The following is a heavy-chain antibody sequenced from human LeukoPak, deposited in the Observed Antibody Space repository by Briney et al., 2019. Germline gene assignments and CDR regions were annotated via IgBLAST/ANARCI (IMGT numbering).Heavy chain of an antibody. V-gene: IGHV3-74*01. CDR2: IYSDGSIT. Sequence: GGSLRLSCAAPGFTFSSYWMQWVRQAPGKGLVWVSCIYSDGSITSYADSVKGRFTISRDNAKNTLYVQMDSLRVEDTAVYYCARARGGGGALDIWGQGTMVTVSS. D-gene: IGHD3-10*01. CDR1: GFTFSSYW. J-gene: IGHJ3*02. CDR3: ARARGGGGALDI.